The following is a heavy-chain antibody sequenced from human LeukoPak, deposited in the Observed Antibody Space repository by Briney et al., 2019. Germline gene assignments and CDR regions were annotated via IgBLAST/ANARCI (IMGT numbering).Heavy chain of an antibody. J-gene: IGHJ4*02. CDR1: GFTFSNHG. CDR3: ARRSGIAVAGAFDY. D-gene: IGHD6-19*01. V-gene: IGHV3-23*01. Sequence: PGGTLRLSCAASGFTFSNHGMDWVRQAPGKGLEWVSGISPSGDITYYADSVKGRFTISRDNSKNSLYLQMNSLRAEGTAVYYCARRSGIAVAGAFDYWGQGTLVTVSS. CDR2: ISPSGDIT.